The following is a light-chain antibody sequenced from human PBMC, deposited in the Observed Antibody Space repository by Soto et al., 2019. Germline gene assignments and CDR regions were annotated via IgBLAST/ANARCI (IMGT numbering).Light chain of an antibody. CDR1: QSVSSN. V-gene: IGKV3-15*01. J-gene: IGKJ5*01. Sequence: EIFMTQSPSTVSVSLVARATLSCRASQSVSSNLAWYQLKPGQAPRLLIYGASTRATGIPARFSGSGSGTEFTLTISSLQSEDFAVYYCQQYNNWPPITFGQGTRLEI. CDR3: QQYNNWPPIT. CDR2: GAS.